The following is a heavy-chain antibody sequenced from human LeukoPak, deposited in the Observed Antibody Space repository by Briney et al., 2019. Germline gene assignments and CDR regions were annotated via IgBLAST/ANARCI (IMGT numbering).Heavy chain of an antibody. J-gene: IGHJ4*02. Sequence: PSETLSLTCSVSGDSVSSGSYYWSWIRQPPGKGLEWIGYIYNSGTTNYNPSLKSRVTILVDTSNNQFSLNLSSVTAADTAVYYCARDPRASPVNFDYWGQGTLVTVSS. CDR2: IYNSGTT. CDR3: ARDPRASPVNFDY. CDR1: GDSVSSGSYY. D-gene: IGHD4-17*01. V-gene: IGHV4-61*01.